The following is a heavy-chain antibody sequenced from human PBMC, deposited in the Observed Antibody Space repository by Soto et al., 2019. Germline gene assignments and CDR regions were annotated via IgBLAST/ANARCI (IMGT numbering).Heavy chain of an antibody. Sequence: AGGSLRLSCVASGFTFSDYYMTWIRQAPGKGPEWISYINGGGDVIAYADSVEGRFTISRDNARRSVYLQMNSLTVDDTAVYYCSRDPRLVDYWGQGTLVTVSS. CDR3: SRDPRLVDY. CDR2: INGGGDVI. J-gene: IGHJ4*02. CDR1: GFTFSDYY. D-gene: IGHD1-26*01. V-gene: IGHV3-11*01.